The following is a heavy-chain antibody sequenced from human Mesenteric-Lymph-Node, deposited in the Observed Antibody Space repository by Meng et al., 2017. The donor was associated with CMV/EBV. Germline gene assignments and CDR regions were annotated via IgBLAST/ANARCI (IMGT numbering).Heavy chain of an antibody. CDR1: GFTVNSNY. CDR2: ISYDGSNK. V-gene: IGHV3-30*03. J-gene: IGHJ5*02. CDR3: ARADDFWSGYLVDP. D-gene: IGHD3-3*01. Sequence: GESLKISCSVSGFTVNSNYISWVRQAPGKGLEWVAVISYDGSNKYYADSVKGRFTISRDNSKNTLYLQMNSLRAEDTAVYYCARADDFWSGYLVDPWGQGTLVTVSS.